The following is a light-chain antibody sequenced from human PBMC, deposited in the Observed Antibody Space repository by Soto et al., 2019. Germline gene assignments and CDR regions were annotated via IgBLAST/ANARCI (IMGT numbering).Light chain of an antibody. CDR1: RSVSSY. CDR3: QQRSNWPIT. Sequence: EIVLTQSPATLSLSPGESATLSCRATRSVSSYLAWYQQKPGQAPRLLIYDASSRPTDIPARFSGSGSGTDFTLTISSLEPEDFARYYCQQRSNWPITFGQGTRREMK. J-gene: IGKJ5*01. V-gene: IGKV3-11*01. CDR2: DAS.